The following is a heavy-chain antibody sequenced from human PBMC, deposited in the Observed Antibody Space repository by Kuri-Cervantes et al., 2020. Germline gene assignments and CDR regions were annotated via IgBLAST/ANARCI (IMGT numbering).Heavy chain of an antibody. CDR2: INTNTGNP. J-gene: IGHJ3*02. CDR1: GYTFTSYA. D-gene: IGHD2-2*01. V-gene: IGHV7-4-1*02. Sequence: ASVKVSCKASGYTFTSYAMNWVRQAPGQGLEWMGWINTNTGNPTYAQGLTGQFVFSLDTSVSTAYLQISSLKAEDTAVYYCASSDCSSTSCYADFLDAFDIWGQGTMVTVSS. CDR3: ASSDCSSTSCYADFLDAFDI.